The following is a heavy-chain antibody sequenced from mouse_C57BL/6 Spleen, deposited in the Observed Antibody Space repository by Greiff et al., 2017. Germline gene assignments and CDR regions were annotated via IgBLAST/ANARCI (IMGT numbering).Heavy chain of an antibody. J-gene: IGHJ4*01. CDR3: ARNDYGSNYAMDY. Sequence: VHLVESGPGLVAPSQSLSITCTVSGFSLTSYAISWVRQPPGKGLEWLGVIWTGGGTNYNSALKSRLIISKDNSKSQVFLKMNSLQTDDTARYYCARNDYGSNYAMDYWGQGTSVTVSS. CDR1: GFSLTSYA. D-gene: IGHD1-1*01. CDR2: IWTGGGT. V-gene: IGHV2-9-1*01.